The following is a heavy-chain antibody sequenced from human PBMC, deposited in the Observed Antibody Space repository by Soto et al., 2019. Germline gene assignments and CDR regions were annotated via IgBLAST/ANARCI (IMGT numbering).Heavy chain of an antibody. CDR1: GFTFSSYG. CDR3: ARVGTDYYDSSGYYHDAFDI. J-gene: IGHJ3*02. D-gene: IGHD3-22*01. Sequence: GGSLRLSCAASGFTFSSYGMHWVRQAPGKGLEWVAVIWYDGSNKYYADSVKGRFTISRDNSKNTLYLQMNSLRAEDTAVYYCARVGTDYYDSSGYYHDAFDIWGQGTMVTVS. V-gene: IGHV3-33*01. CDR2: IWYDGSNK.